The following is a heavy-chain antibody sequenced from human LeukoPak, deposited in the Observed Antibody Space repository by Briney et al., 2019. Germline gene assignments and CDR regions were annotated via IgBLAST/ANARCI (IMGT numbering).Heavy chain of an antibody. CDR2: IYPGDSDT. V-gene: IGHV5-51*01. CDR3: ATNTMFRGIHAFDI. CDR1: GYSFTSYW. D-gene: IGHD3-10*01. J-gene: IGHJ3*02. Sequence: GESLQSPCQASGYSFTSYWIGWVRQMPGKGLEWMGIIYPGDSDTRYSPSFQGQVTISADKSISTAYLQWSSLKASDTAMYYCATNTMFRGIHAFDIWGQGTMVTVS.